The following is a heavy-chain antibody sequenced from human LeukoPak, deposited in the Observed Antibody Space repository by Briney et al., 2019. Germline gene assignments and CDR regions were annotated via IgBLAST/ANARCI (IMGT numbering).Heavy chain of an antibody. CDR2: ISTYNGKT. V-gene: IGHV1-18*01. J-gene: IGHJ4*02. CDR1: GYTFISYG. CDR3: ARVASGYDIFQGENDY. Sequence: GASVKVSCKASGYTFISYGISWVRQAPGQGLEWMGWISTYNGKTNYVQKLQGRVTMTTDTSTSTAYMELRSLRSDDTAVYYCARVASGYDIFQGENDYWGQGTLVTVSS. D-gene: IGHD5-12*01.